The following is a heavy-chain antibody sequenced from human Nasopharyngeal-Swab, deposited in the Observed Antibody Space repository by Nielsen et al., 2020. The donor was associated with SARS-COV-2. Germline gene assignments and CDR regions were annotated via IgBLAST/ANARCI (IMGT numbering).Heavy chain of an antibody. CDR2: IYYSGST. CDR3: ARHGDCRYEFWSGYYPNWFDP. J-gene: IGHJ5*02. Sequence: EALRLSCTVSGGSISSYYWSWIRQPPGKGLEWIGYIYYSGSTNYNPSLKSRVTISVDTSTNQFSLIRSSVTAADTAVYYCARHGDCRYEFWSGYYPNWFDPWGQGTLVTVSS. D-gene: IGHD3-3*01. CDR1: GGSISSYY. V-gene: IGHV4-59*08.